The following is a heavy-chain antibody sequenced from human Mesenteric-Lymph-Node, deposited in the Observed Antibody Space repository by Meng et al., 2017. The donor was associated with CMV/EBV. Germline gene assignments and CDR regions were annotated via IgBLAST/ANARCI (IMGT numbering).Heavy chain of an antibody. CDR1: GYIFRNYG. CDR2: IIPNFGTT. Sequence: SVKVSCKASGYIFRNYGITWVRQAPGQGLEWVGGIIPNFGTTHYAQKFQGRVTITTDESLTIAHMELTNLRSEDTAVYYCATQVLRLLEWPKPGDAMDVWGQGTTVTVSS. V-gene: IGHV1-69*05. D-gene: IGHD3-3*01. CDR3: ATQVLRLLEWPKPGDAMDV. J-gene: IGHJ6*02.